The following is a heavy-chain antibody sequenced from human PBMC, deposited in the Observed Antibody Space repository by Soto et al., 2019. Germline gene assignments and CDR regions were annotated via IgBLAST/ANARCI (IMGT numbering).Heavy chain of an antibody. Sequence: PGGSLRLSCAASGFTFSDYWMNWLRQAPGKGLEWMANIKAGGSEKYYVDSVRGRFTISRDNAKNSLYLQMNSLRAEDTAVYYCARDLGSSWYPEYFQHWGQGTLVTVSS. CDR2: IKAGGSEK. CDR3: ARDLGSSWYPEYFQH. J-gene: IGHJ1*01. D-gene: IGHD6-13*01. V-gene: IGHV3-7*01. CDR1: GFTFSDYW.